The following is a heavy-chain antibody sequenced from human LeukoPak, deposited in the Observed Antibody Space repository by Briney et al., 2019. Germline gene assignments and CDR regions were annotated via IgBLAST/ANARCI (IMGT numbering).Heavy chain of an antibody. J-gene: IGHJ4*02. Sequence: GGSLRLSCAASGFTVSSNHVSWVRQAPGKGLEWVSVIYSGGSTDYADSVKGRFTISRDNSKNTLYLQMNSLRAEDTAVYHCARGPAGYNWGQGTLVTVSS. CDR1: GFTVSSNH. CDR3: ARGPAGYN. CDR2: IYSGGST. V-gene: IGHV3-53*01. D-gene: IGHD1-1*01.